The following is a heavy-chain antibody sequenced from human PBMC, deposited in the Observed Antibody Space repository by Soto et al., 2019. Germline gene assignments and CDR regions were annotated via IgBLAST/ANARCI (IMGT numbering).Heavy chain of an antibody. CDR2: ISHDGRNT. CDR1: ELPFTDYS. D-gene: IGHD3-9*01. J-gene: IGHJ4*02. CDR3: AVDGVPTSSFRYYYFRF. V-gene: IGHV3-30*04. Sequence: QAQLVESGGGVVQPGRSPRLSCAASELPFTDYSMHWVRQTADKGLEWVAFISHDGRNTFYSDSVKGLFTISRDDSRSMLFLQMSGVTVEDTAIYYCAVDGVPTSSFRYYYFRFWGRGTLVTVSS.